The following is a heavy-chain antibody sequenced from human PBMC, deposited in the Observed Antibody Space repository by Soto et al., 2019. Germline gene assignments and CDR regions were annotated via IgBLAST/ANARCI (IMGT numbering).Heavy chain of an antibody. D-gene: IGHD2-15*01. Sequence: EAPVEVSCKASGYTLSSYWINWVRQAPGQGLEWMGWISAYNGNTNYAQKLQGRVTMTTDTSTSTAYMELRSLRSDDTAVYYCARVTGGNSDYWGQGTLVTVSS. CDR3: ARVTGGNSDY. J-gene: IGHJ4*02. CDR1: GYTLSSYW. V-gene: IGHV1-18*01. CDR2: ISAYNGNT.